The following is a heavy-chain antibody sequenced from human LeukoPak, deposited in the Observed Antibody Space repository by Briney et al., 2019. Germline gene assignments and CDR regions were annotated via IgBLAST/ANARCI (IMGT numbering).Heavy chain of an antibody. D-gene: IGHD6-19*01. CDR3: ARDRGSLAVADSRTSDL. J-gene: IGHJ5*02. CDR2: ISAYNGNT. CDR1: GCTFTSYG. Sequence: ASVKVSCKASGCTFTSYGISWVRQAPGQGLEWMGWISAYNGNTNYAQKFQDRVTLTTDTSTSTAYMELGRLRSDDTAVYYCARDRGSLAVADSRTSDLWGQGTLVTVSS. V-gene: IGHV1-18*01.